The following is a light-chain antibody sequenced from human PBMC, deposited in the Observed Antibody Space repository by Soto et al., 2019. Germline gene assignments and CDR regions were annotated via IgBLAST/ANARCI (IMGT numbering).Light chain of an antibody. CDR1: QSINNF. J-gene: IGKJ5*01. CDR2: ASS. V-gene: IGKV1-39*01. CDR3: QQSFSTPQT. Sequence: DIQMTQSPSSLSASVGDRVSISCRASQSINNFLHWFQQKPGKAPNLLIYASSRLQSGVPSRFSGFGSGTDFTLTISNLQPEDFGTYYCQQSFSTPQTFGQGTRLEIK.